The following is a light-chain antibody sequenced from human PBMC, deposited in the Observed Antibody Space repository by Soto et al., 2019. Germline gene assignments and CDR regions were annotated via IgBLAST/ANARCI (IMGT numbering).Light chain of an antibody. CDR2: GAS. Sequence: EIVLTQSPGSLSLSPGQRATLSCRASQSVDTTFFAWYQKKPGQAPRLLIYGASKSATGIPDRFSGSGSGTVFTLIISRLEPEDFAVYYCQQYMSSVTFGQGTKVQI. CDR1: QSVDTTF. V-gene: IGKV3-20*01. J-gene: IGKJ1*01. CDR3: QQYMSSVT.